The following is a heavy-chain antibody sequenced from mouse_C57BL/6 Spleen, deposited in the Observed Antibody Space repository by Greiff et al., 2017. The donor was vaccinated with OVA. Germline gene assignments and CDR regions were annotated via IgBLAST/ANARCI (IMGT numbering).Heavy chain of an antibody. V-gene: IGHV1-50*01. Sequence: QVQLQQSGAELVKPGASVKLSCKASGYTFTSYWMQWVKQRPGQGLEWIGEIDPSDSYTNYNQKFKGKATLTVDTSSSTAYMQLSSLTSEDSAVYYCARRGIGAYWGQGTLVTVSA. CDR3: ARRGIGAY. CDR2: IDPSDSYT. J-gene: IGHJ3*01. D-gene: IGHD2-14*01. CDR1: GYTFTSYW.